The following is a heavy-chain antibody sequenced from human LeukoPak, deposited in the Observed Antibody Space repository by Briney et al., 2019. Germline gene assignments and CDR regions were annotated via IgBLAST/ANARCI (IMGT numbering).Heavy chain of an antibody. D-gene: IGHD5-18*01. V-gene: IGHV3-7*01. J-gene: IGHJ4*02. CDR3: ARGGTWIQLWPFDY. Sequence: GGSLRLSCAASGFTFSNVWMSWVRQAPGKGLEWVANIKQDGSEKYYVDSVKGRFTISRDNAKNSLYLQMNSLRAEDTAVYYCARGGTWIQLWPFDYWGQGTLVTVSS. CDR1: GFTFSNVW. CDR2: IKQDGSEK.